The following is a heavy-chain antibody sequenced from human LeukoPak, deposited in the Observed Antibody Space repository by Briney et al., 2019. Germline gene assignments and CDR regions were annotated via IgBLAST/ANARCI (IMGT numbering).Heavy chain of an antibody. Sequence: PSETLSLTCAVYGESFSGYYWSWIRQPPGKGLEWIGEINHSGNTNYNPSLKSRVTISLVTSKNQFSLNLNSVTAADTAVYYCARGGRVGDYAPFDYWGRGTLVTVSS. J-gene: IGHJ4*02. CDR2: INHSGNT. CDR1: GESFSGYY. D-gene: IGHD3-16*01. V-gene: IGHV4-34*01. CDR3: ARGGRVGDYAPFDY.